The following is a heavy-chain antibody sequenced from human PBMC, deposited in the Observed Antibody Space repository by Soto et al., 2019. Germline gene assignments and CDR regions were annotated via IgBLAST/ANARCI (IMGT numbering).Heavy chain of an antibody. D-gene: IGHD5-12*01. CDR3: ATNRGYDFYYFDS. CDR1: GFSFSSYA. V-gene: IGHV4-31*02. Sequence: LRLSCAASGFSFSSYAMTWIRQHPVKGLEWIGYIYYSGTTYYTPSLESRVTMSVDLSTNQFSLRLTSVTAADTAVYYCATNRGYDFYYFDSWGQGALVTVSS. J-gene: IGHJ4*02. CDR2: IYYSGTT.